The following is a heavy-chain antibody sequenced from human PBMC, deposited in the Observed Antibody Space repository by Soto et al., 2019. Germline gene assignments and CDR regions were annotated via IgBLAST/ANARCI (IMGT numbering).Heavy chain of an antibody. V-gene: IGHV3-33*01. D-gene: IGHD6-19*01. Sequence: QVQLVESGGGVVQPGRSLRLSCAASGFTFSSYGMHWVRQAPSKGLEWVAVIWYDGSNKYYADSVKGRFTISRDNSKNTLYLQRNSLRAEDTAVYYCARDRIAVAGNNWFDPWGQGTLVTVSS. CDR2: IWYDGSNK. J-gene: IGHJ5*02. CDR1: GFTFSSYG. CDR3: ARDRIAVAGNNWFDP.